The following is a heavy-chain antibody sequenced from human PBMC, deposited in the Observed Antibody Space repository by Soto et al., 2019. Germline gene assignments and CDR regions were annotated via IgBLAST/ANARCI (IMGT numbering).Heavy chain of an antibody. J-gene: IGHJ6*02. CDR3: ARQGAVAGQVYYYYYGMDV. V-gene: IGHV4-39*01. Sequence: SETLSLTCTVSGGSISSSSYYWGWIRHPPGKGLEWIGSIYYSGSTYYNPSLKSRVTISVDTSKNQFSLKLSSVTAADTAAYYCARQGAVAGQVYYYYYGMDVWGQGTTVTVSS. CDR2: IYYSGST. CDR1: GGSISSSSYY. D-gene: IGHD6-19*01.